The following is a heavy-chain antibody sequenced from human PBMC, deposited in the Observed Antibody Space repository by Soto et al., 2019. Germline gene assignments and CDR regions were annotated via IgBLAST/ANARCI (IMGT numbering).Heavy chain of an antibody. J-gene: IGHJ4*02. CDR3: ARGSVVAATLFDY. V-gene: IGHV4-31*03. CDR1: GGSISSGNYY. CDR2: IYYSGST. D-gene: IGHD2-15*01. Sequence: PSETLSLTCTVSGGSISSGNYYWSWIRQHPGKGLEWIGYIYYSGSTYYNPSLKSRVTISVDTSKNQFSLKLSSVTAADTAVYYCARGSVVAATLFDYWGQGTLVTVSS.